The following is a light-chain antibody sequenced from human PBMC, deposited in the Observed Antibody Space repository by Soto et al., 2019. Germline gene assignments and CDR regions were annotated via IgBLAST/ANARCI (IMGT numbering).Light chain of an antibody. CDR2: GIS. J-gene: IGKJ4*01. V-gene: IGKV3-20*01. CDR1: QSISSSY. CDR3: QQYGSSLLT. Sequence: EIVLTQSPGTLSLSPGERATLSCRASQSISSSYLAWYQQKPGQAPRLLIYGISSRATGIPDRFSGSGSGKDFTLTISRLEPEDFAVYYCQQYGSSLLTFGGGTKVEI.